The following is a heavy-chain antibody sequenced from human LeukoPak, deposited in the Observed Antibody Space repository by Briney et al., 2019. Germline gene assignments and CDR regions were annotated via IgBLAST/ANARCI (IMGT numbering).Heavy chain of an antibody. CDR3: ARGGSYYYDSSGSYSCFDP. D-gene: IGHD3-22*01. Sequence: SETLSLTCAVYGGSFSDYYWTWIRQPPGKGLEWIGEVNHSGSTNYNASLKSRVTISVDTSKNQFSLKLSSVTAAGTAVYYCARGGSYYYDSSGSYSCFDPWGQGTLVTVSS. CDR2: VNHSGST. V-gene: IGHV4-34*01. CDR1: GGSFSDYY. J-gene: IGHJ5*02.